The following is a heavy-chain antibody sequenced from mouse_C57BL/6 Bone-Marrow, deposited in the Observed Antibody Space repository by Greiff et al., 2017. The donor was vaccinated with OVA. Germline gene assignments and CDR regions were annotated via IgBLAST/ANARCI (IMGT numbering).Heavy chain of an antibody. CDR2: IDPENGDT. V-gene: IGHV14-4*01. CDR1: GFNIKDDY. CDR3: TIYYYGSRGY. J-gene: IGHJ2*01. D-gene: IGHD1-1*01. Sequence: EVKLMESGAELVRPGASVKLSCTASGFNIKDDYMHWVKQRPEQGLEWIGWIDPENGDTEYASKFQGKATITADTSSNTAYLQLSSLTSEDTAVDYCTIYYYGSRGYWGQGTTLTVSS.